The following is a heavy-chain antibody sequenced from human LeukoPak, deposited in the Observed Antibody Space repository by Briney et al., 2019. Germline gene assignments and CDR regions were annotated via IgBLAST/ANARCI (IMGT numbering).Heavy chain of an antibody. CDR1: GGTFSTSA. Sequence: SVKVSCKTSGGTFSTSAISWVRRAPGQGLEWMGGIIPIFGTGNYAQKFQDRVTITADEFTSTAYMELSSLTSEDTAVYYCAGGLGDSSGYYFSDNWGQGTLVTVSS. V-gene: IGHV1-69*13. CDR2: IIPIFGTG. D-gene: IGHD3-22*01. CDR3: AGGLGDSSGYYFSDN. J-gene: IGHJ4*02.